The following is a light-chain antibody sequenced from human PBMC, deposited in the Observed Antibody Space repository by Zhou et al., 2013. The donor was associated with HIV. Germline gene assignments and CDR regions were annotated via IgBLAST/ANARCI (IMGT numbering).Light chain of an antibody. Sequence: DIQITQSPSSLSASVGDRVTITCQASQDISNYLNWFQQNPGKAPKLLIYDASNLETGVPSRFSGGGSGTDFTFTISSLQPEDIATYYCQQYNSYCSFGQGTKLEIK. V-gene: IGKV1-33*01. CDR3: QQYNSYCS. CDR1: QDISNY. CDR2: DAS. J-gene: IGKJ2*03.